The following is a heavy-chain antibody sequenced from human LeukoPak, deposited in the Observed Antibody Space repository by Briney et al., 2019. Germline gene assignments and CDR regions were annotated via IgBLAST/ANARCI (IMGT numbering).Heavy chain of an antibody. Sequence: GGSLRLSCAASGFTFTSYSMNWVRQAPGKGLEWVSSISSGSSYIYYADSVKGRFTISRDNAKNTLYLQMNSLRAEDTAVYYCARGRASGTYYYDYWGQGTLVTVSS. J-gene: IGHJ4*02. CDR3: ARGRASGTYYYDY. V-gene: IGHV3-21*01. CDR1: GFTFTSYS. CDR2: ISSGSSYI. D-gene: IGHD1-26*01.